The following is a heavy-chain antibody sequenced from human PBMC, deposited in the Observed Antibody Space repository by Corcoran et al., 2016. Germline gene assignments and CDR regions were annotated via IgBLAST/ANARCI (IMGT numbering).Heavy chain of an antibody. CDR2: TYYRSKWYN. Sequence: QVQLQQSGPGLVKPSQTLSLTCAISGDSVSSNSAAWNWIRQSPSRGLEGLGRTYYRSKWYNDYAVSVKSRITINPDTSKNQFSLQLNFVTPEDTAVYYCARNSEQLGRQSYYVDYWGQGTLVTVSS. CDR1: GDSVSSNSAA. J-gene: IGHJ4*02. D-gene: IGHD6-13*01. CDR3: ARNSEQLGRQSYYVDY. V-gene: IGHV6-1*01.